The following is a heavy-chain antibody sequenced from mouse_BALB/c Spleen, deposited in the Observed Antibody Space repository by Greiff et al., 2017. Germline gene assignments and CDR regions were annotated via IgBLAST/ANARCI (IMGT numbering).Heavy chain of an antibody. J-gene: IGHJ1*01. CDR3: ARHLDV. Sequence: EVKLMESGGDLVKPGGSLKLSCAASGFTFSSYGMSWVRQTPDKRLEWVATISSGGSYTYYPDSVKGRFTISRDNAKNTLYLQMSSLKSEDTAMYYCARHLDVWGAGTTVTVSS. CDR1: GFTFSSYG. CDR2: ISSGGSYT. V-gene: IGHV5-6*01.